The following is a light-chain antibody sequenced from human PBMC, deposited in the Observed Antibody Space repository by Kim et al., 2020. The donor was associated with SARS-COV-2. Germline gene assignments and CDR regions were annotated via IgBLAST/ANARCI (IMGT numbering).Light chain of an antibody. J-gene: IGKJ3*01. CDR3: QQRSNWPRT. CDR1: QSVSSY. V-gene: IGKV3-11*01. CDR2: DAS. Sequence: LSPGERATLSCRASQSVSSYLAWYQQKPGQAPRLLIYDASTRATGIPARFSGSGSGTDFTLTISSLEPEDFAVYYCQQRSNWPRTFGPGTKVDIK.